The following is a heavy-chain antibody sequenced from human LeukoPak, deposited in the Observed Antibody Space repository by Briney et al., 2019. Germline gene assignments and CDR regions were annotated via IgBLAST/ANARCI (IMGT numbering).Heavy chain of an antibody. D-gene: IGHD5-24*01. CDR1: GFNFDDYA. CDR2: ISSSSSYI. Sequence: GRSLRLSCAASGFNFDDYAMHWVRQAPGKGLEWVSSISSSSSYIYYADSVKGRFTISRDNAKNSLYLQMNSLRAEDTAVYYCARDGDGDYFDYWGQGTLVTVSS. J-gene: IGHJ4*02. CDR3: ARDGDGDYFDY. V-gene: IGHV3-21*01.